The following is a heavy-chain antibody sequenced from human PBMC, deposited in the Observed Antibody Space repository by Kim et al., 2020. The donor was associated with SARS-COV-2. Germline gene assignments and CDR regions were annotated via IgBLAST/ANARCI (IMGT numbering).Heavy chain of an antibody. Sequence: KYYSTSLKTRLTISKDTSKNQVVLTMTNMDPVDTATYYCARLSAVTTGLDYWGQGTLVTVSS. V-gene: IGHV2-70*01. CDR3: ARLSAVTTGLDY. D-gene: IGHD4-17*01. J-gene: IGHJ4*02. CDR2: K.